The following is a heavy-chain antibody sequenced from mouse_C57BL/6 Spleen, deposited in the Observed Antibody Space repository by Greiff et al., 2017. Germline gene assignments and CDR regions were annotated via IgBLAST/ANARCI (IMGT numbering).Heavy chain of an antibody. CDR3: ARLGDRNYGDWYFDV. Sequence: VQVVASGAELVRPGTSVKVSCKASGYAFTNYLIEWVKQRPGQGLEWIGVINPGSGGTNYNEKFKGKATLTADKSSSTAYMQLSSLTSEDSAVYFGARLGDRNYGDWYFDVWGTGTTVTVSS. V-gene: IGHV1-54*01. CDR1: GYAFTNYL. D-gene: IGHD2-5*01. CDR2: INPGSGGT. J-gene: IGHJ1*03.